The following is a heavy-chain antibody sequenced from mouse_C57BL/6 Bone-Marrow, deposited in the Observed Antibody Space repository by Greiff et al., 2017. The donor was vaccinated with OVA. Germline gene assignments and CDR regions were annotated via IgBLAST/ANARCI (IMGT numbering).Heavy chain of an antibody. J-gene: IGHJ1*03. CDR2: IYPGNSDT. CDR3: TSRTTVGARYFDV. V-gene: IGHV1-5*01. Sequence: VQLQQSGTVLARPGASVKMSCKTSGSTFPSYWMHWVKQRPGQGLAWIGAIYPGNSDTSSNQTFKGKAKLTAITSASTAYMELSSLTKEDSAVYYCTSRTTVGARYFDVWGTGTTVTVSA. D-gene: IGHD1-1*01. CDR1: GSTFPSYW.